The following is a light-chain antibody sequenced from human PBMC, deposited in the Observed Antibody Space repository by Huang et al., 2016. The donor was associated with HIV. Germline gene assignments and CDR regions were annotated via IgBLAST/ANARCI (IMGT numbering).Light chain of an antibody. J-gene: IGKJ1*01. CDR3: QHYNNWPPWT. CDR2: GAS. Sequence: EIVMTQSPATLSVSPGERATLSCRASQDVSNNIGWYQHKPGQTPRLLIHGASTRAPGIPAKFSGRGSGTDFTLTITSLQPEDSAIYYCQHYNNWPPWTFGPGTQVEI. V-gene: IGKV3D-15*01. CDR1: QDVSNN.